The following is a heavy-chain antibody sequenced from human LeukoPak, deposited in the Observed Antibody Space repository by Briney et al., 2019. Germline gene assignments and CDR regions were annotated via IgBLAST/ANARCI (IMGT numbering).Heavy chain of an antibody. D-gene: IGHD6-13*01. CDR2: ITGYGAT. J-gene: IGHJ5*02. CDR1: GFTFSNFA. V-gene: IGHV3-23*01. Sequence: GGSLRLFCAASGFTFSNFAMMWVRQARGAGLQGVSTITGYGATFYADSVRGRFTIFRDTSMNTLFLQMNSLGAEDTAAYYCAKGAAAGKVDWFDPWGQGTLVTVSS. CDR3: AKGAAAGKVDWFDP.